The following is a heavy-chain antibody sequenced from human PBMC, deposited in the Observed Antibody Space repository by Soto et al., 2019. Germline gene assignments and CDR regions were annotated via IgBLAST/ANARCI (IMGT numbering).Heavy chain of an antibody. J-gene: IGHJ4*02. CDR2: IKEDGSEK. CDR1: GFTLSRYW. D-gene: IGHD3-16*01. CDR3: ARHWGYFDY. Sequence: EVQLVKSGGGLVQPGGSLRLSCAASGFTLSRYWMSWVHQAPGKGLEWVANIKEDGSEKYYVDSVKGRFTISRDNAKNSLYLQMNSLRAEDTAVYYCARHWGYFDYWGQGTLVTVSS. V-gene: IGHV3-7*03.